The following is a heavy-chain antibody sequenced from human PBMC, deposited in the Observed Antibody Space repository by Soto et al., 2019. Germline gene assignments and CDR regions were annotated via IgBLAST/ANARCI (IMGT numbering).Heavy chain of an antibody. V-gene: IGHV4-38-2*02. Sequence: SETLSLTCLVSGFPISSTYSWGWIRQPPGKGLEWIGSISHSGTTSYSPSLTSRVSISVDTSKNQVSLKLTSVTAADTAVYFCARVTMVIRDSDHFGVDVWGHGTTVTVS. CDR3: ARVTMVIRDSDHFGVDV. CDR1: GFPISSTYS. J-gene: IGHJ6*02. CDR2: ISHSGTT. D-gene: IGHD4-17*01.